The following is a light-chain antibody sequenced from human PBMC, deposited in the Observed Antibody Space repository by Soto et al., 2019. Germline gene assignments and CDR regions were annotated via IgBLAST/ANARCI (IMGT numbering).Light chain of an antibody. CDR2: GAS. CDR3: QHFGSRT. Sequence: EIVLTQSPGTLSLSPGERATLSCRASQSVSSTDLAWYQQKPGQAPKLLIYGASSRATGIPDRFCGGGSGIDFALTISRLEPEDFALYSWQHFGSRTVGQGTKLEI. CDR1: QSVSSTD. J-gene: IGKJ2*01. V-gene: IGKV3-20*01.